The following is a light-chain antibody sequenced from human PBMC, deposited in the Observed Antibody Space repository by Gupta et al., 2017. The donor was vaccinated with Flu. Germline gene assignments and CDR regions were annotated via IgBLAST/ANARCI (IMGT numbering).Light chain of an antibody. Sequence: EIVLTQSPATLSLSPGERATLSCRASQSVGTYLAWYQQKPGQTPRLLVYDASNRATGIPARFSGSGSGTDFTLTITNREPEDFAVYYCQKRSNWPPSTFGQGTRLEI. J-gene: IGKJ2*01. CDR2: DAS. CDR1: QSVGTY. V-gene: IGKV3-11*01. CDR3: QKRSNWPPST.